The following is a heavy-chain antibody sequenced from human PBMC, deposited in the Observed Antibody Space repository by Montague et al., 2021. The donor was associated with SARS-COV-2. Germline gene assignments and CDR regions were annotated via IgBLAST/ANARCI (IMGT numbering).Heavy chain of an antibody. D-gene: IGHD5-24*01. J-gene: IGHJ5*02. CDR2: IYYRGST. Sequence: SETLSLTCTVSGGSINNSYWSWIRQPPGKGLEWIGYIYYRGSTNYNPSLGTRVIISVDPAKNQFSSKMSSATAADAAVYYCAREGRWNWFDPWGQGTLVIVSS. V-gene: IGHV4-59*12. CDR3: AREGRWNWFDP. CDR1: GGSINNSY.